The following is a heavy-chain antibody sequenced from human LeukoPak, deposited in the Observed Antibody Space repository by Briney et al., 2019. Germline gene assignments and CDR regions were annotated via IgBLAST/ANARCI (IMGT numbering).Heavy chain of an antibody. V-gene: IGHV4-59*04. CDR2: LYHSDSA. D-gene: IGHD1-1*01. CDR3: ARQHDSYYYYYIDV. CDR1: GGSISSYY. J-gene: IGHJ6*03. Sequence: PSETLSLTCTVSGGSISSYYWSWIRQPPGRGLEWIGSLYHSDSAYYNTSLRSRVSMSVDTSKNQFSLTLSFVTAADTAIYYCARQHDSYYYYYIDVWGSGTTVTVSS.